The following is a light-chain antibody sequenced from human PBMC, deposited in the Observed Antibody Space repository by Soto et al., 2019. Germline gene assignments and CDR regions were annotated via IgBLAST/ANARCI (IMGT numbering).Light chain of an antibody. CDR1: QNINNW. Sequence: DIQMTQSPSTLSASVGDRVTITCRASQNINNWLAWYQQKPEKAPNLLIYKASSLESGVPSRFSGSGSGTDFTLTISSLQPDDFATYYCQQYDTSPWTFGQGTKVEFK. CDR3: QQYDTSPWT. CDR2: KAS. J-gene: IGKJ1*01. V-gene: IGKV1-5*03.